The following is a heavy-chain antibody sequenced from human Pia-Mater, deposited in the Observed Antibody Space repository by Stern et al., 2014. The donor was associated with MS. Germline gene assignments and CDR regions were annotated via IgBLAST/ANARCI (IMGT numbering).Heavy chain of an antibody. Sequence: VQLVQSGAEVRKPGASVKVSCKASGYTLTGHYVHWVRQAPGQGLERMGRIGPTSGATNFAQKFQGRVTLTRDTSISTAYMELSSLTSDDTAVYYCARQYSSYPDYWGQGTLVTVSS. J-gene: IGHJ4*02. CDR2: IGPTSGAT. V-gene: IGHV1-2*06. CDR3: ARQYSSYPDY. CDR1: GYTLTGHY. D-gene: IGHD4-11*01.